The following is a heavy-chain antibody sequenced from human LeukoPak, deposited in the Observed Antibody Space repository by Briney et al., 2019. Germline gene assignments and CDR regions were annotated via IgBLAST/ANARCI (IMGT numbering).Heavy chain of an antibody. V-gene: IGHV3-30*18. CDR3: AKDLNSGYDYPDWYFDL. J-gene: IGHJ2*01. CDR1: GFTFSSYG. CDR2: ISYDGSNK. D-gene: IGHD5-12*01. Sequence: GRSLRLSCAASGFTFSSYGMHWVRQAPGKGLEWVAVISYDGSNKYYADSVKGRFTISRDNSKNTLYLQMNSLRAEDTAVYYCAKDLNSGYDYPDWYFDLWGRGTLVTVSS.